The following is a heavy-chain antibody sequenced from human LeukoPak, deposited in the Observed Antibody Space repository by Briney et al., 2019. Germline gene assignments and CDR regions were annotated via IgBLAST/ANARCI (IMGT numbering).Heavy chain of an antibody. J-gene: IGHJ3*02. Sequence: SETLSLTCTVSGGSISSYYWSWIRQPPGKGLEWIGYIYYSGSTNYNPSLKSRVTISVDTSKNQFSLKLSSVTAADTAVYYCARPTTYGSGRSHDAFDIWGQGTMVTVSS. CDR2: IYYSGST. V-gene: IGHV4-59*01. CDR1: GGSISSYY. CDR3: ARPTTYGSGRSHDAFDI. D-gene: IGHD3-10*01.